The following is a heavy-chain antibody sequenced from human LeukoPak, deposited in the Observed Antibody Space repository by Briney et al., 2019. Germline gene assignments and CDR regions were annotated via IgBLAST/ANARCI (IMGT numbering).Heavy chain of an antibody. CDR1: GGSISSHY. D-gene: IGHD3-16*01. V-gene: IGHV4-59*11. CDR3: ARSYASSGLDH. J-gene: IGHJ4*02. Sequence: SETLSLTCTVSGGSISSHYWSWIRQPPGKGLEWIGYIYYSGSTNYNPSLKSRVTISVDTSKNQFSLKLSSVTAADTAVYYCARSYASSGLDHWGQGTLVTVSS. CDR2: IYYSGST.